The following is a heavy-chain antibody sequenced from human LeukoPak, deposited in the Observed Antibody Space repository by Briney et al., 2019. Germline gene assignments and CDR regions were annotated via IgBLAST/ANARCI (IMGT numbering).Heavy chain of an antibody. V-gene: IGHV3-23*01. Sequence: PGGSLRLSCAASGFTFSSYAMSWVRQAPGKGLEWVSAISGSGGGTYYADSVKGRFTISRDNSKNTLYLQMNSLRAEDTAVYYCAKSVLTGPYYYYYGMDVWGQGTTVTVSS. CDR1: GFTFSSYA. D-gene: IGHD3-9*01. CDR3: AKSVLTGPYYYYYGMDV. J-gene: IGHJ6*02. CDR2: ISGSGGGT.